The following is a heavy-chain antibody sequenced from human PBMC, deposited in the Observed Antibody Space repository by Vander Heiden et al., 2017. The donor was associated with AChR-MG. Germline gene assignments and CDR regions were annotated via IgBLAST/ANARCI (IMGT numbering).Heavy chain of an antibody. D-gene: IGHD6-25*01. Sequence: QVQLVQSGAEVKKPGASVKASCKASGYTFTGYYVHWVRQAPGQGLEWMGWINPNGCVTNYAQKFQGRVTMTRDTSISTAYMELSRLRSDDTAVYYCARDNSRGDPDYYYYGMDVWGQGTTVTVSS. CDR3: ARDNSRGDPDYYYYGMDV. V-gene: IGHV1-2*02. CDR2: INPNGCVT. CDR1: GYTFTGYY. J-gene: IGHJ6*02.